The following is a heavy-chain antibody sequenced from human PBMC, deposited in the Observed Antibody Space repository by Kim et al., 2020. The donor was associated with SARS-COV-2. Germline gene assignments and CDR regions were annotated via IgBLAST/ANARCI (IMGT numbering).Heavy chain of an antibody. Sequence: GRFTISRDNSKNTLYLQMNSLRAEDTAVYYCTKSREYYYDSTGYPDAFDIWGQGTMVTVSS. J-gene: IGHJ3*02. V-gene: IGHV3-23*01. D-gene: IGHD3-22*01. CDR3: TKSREYYYDSTGYPDAFDI.